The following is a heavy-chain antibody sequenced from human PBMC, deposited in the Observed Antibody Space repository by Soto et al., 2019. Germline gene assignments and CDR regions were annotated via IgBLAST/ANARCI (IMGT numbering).Heavy chain of an antibody. V-gene: IGHV3-9*01. Sequence: EVQLVESGGGLVQPGRSLRLSCAASGFTFDDYAMHWVRQAPGKGLEWVSGISWNSGSIGYADSVKGRFTISRENAKNAVDLKMYSLRAEDTALYYCAKDLGAVAGSIGYWGEGTVVTVSS. CDR3: AKDLGAVAGSIGY. J-gene: IGHJ4*02. CDR2: ISWNSGSI. D-gene: IGHD6-19*01. CDR1: GFTFDDYA.